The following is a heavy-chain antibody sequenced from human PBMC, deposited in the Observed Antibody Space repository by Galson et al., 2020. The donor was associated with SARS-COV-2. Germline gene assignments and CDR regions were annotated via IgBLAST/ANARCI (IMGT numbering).Heavy chain of an antibody. Sequence: SETLSLTCTVSGGSISSYYWSWIRQPPGKGLEFIGYIYYTGSANYNHSLKSRLSMSVDTSKNQFSLKLSSVTAADTAVYYCVRHDRWAAVAGHWGQGTLVTVSS. CDR3: VRHDRWAAVAGH. V-gene: IGHV4-59*08. CDR1: GGSISSYY. J-gene: IGHJ4*02. CDR2: IYYTGSA. D-gene: IGHD6-19*01.